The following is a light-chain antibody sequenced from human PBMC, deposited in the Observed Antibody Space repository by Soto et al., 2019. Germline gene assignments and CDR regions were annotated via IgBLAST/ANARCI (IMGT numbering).Light chain of an antibody. CDR2: DAS. Sequence: EIVLTQSPATLSLSPGEGAPLSCRASQSVSSYLAWYQQKPGQAPRLLIYDASNRATGIPARFSGSGSGTDFTLTISSLEPEDFAVYYCQQRSNWPVTFGQGTRLEIK. CDR1: QSVSSY. CDR3: QQRSNWPVT. V-gene: IGKV3-11*01. J-gene: IGKJ5*01.